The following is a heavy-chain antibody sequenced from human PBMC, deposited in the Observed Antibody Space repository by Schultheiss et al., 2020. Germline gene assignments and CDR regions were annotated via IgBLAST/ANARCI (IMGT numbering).Heavy chain of an antibody. CDR2: ISYDGSNK. D-gene: IGHD2-15*01. J-gene: IGHJ4*02. V-gene: IGHV3-30*18. CDR3: AKDRGSGGIDY. CDR1: RFSFSSYG. Sequence: GESLKISCVASRFSFSSYGMHWVRQAPGKGLEWVAVISYDGSNKYYADSVKGRFTISRDNSKNTLYLQMNSLRAEDTAVYYCAKDRGSGGIDYWGQGTLVTVSS.